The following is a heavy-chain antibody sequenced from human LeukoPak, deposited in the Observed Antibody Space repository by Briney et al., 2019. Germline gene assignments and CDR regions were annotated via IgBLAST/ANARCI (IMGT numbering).Heavy chain of an antibody. J-gene: IGHJ5*02. V-gene: IGHV4-34*01. CDR2: INHTGSN. D-gene: IGHD5-18*01. Sequence: SETLSLTCAVYGGSFSGYYWSWIRQPPGKGLEWIGEINHTGSNNYNPSLKSRVTMSVDTSKNQFSLKLSSVTAADTAVYYCASESVGYSSGLNWFDPWGQGTLVTVSS. CDR3: ASESVGYSSGLNWFDP. CDR1: GGSFSGYY.